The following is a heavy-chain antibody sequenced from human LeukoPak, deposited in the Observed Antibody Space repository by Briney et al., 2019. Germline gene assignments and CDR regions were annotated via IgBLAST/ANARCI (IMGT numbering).Heavy chain of an antibody. Sequence: GGSLRLSCVASGFTFGKYRMSWVRQAPGKGLEWVAVISYDGSNKYYADSVKGRFTISRDNSKNTLYLQMNSLRAEDTAVYYCARGPRMEGLDYWGQGTLVTVSS. CDR2: ISYDGSNK. V-gene: IGHV3-30-3*01. J-gene: IGHJ4*02. CDR3: ARGPRMEGLDY. CDR1: GFTFGKYR. D-gene: IGHD3-3*01.